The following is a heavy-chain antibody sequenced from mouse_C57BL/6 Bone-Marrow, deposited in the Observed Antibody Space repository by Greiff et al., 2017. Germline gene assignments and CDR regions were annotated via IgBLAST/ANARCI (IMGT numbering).Heavy chain of an antibody. CDR2: IDPETGGT. J-gene: IGHJ1*03. V-gene: IGHV1-15*01. CDR3: TRPTHYYGSSHGYFDV. Sequence: QVQLQQSGAELVRPGASVTLSCKASGYTFTDYEMHWVKQTPVHGLEWIGAIDPETGGTAYNQKFKGKAILTADKSSSTAYMELRSLTSEDSAVYYCTRPTHYYGSSHGYFDVWGTGTTVTVSS. D-gene: IGHD1-1*01. CDR1: GYTFTDYE.